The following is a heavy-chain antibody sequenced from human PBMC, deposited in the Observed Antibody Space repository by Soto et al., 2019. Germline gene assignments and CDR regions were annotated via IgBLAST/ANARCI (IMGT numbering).Heavy chain of an antibody. CDR3: AQDPVGWNGVVIAY. CDR2: IGGSDGTT. V-gene: IGHV3-23*01. Sequence: HPRGSLRLSCAASVFTLRHFAMNWVRQAPGKGLEWVSGIGGSDGTTYYADSVKGRFTISRDNSKNTLYLQMDSLRAEDTAVYYCAQDPVGWNGVVIAYWGQGTLVTVSS. D-gene: IGHD1-1*01. CDR1: VFTLRHFA. J-gene: IGHJ4*02.